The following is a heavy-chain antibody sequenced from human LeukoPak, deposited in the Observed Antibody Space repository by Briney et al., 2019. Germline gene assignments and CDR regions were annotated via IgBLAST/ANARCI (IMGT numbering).Heavy chain of an antibody. Sequence: GGSLRLSCAASGSTFSTYAMSWVRQAPGKGLEWVSAISVSAGSTYYADSVKGRFTISRDNSKNTLYLQMNSLRAEDTAVYYCATGSVRYSASWYSQEGDYWGQGTLVTVSS. J-gene: IGHJ4*02. V-gene: IGHV3-23*01. D-gene: IGHD6-13*01. CDR3: ATGSVRYSASWYSQEGDY. CDR1: GSTFSTYA. CDR2: ISVSAGST.